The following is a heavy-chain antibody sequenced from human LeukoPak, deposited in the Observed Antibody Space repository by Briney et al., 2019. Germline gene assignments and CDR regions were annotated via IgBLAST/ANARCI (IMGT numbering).Heavy chain of an antibody. CDR1: GGSFSGYY. CDR3: ARWYYDILTGYFDP. Sequence: SETLSLTCAVYGGSFSGYYWSWIRQPPGKGLEWIGEINHSGSTNYNPSLKSRVTISVDTSKNQFSLKLSSVTAADTAVYYCARWYYDILTGYFDPWGQGTLVTVSS. J-gene: IGHJ5*02. D-gene: IGHD3-9*01. CDR2: INHSGST. V-gene: IGHV4-34*01.